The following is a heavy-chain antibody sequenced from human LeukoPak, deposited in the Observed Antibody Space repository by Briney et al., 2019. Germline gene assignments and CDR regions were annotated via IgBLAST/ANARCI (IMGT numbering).Heavy chain of an antibody. J-gene: IGHJ6*03. CDR1: GGTFSSYA. CDR2: IIPIFGTA. Sequence: SVKVSCKASGGTFSSYAISWVRQAPGQGLEWMGGIIPIFGTANYAQKFQGGVTITADESTSTAYMELSSLRSEDTAVYYCAGNSGSYYDPGIYYYYMDVWGKGTTVTVSS. V-gene: IGHV1-69*01. D-gene: IGHD1-26*01. CDR3: AGNSGSYYDPGIYYYYMDV.